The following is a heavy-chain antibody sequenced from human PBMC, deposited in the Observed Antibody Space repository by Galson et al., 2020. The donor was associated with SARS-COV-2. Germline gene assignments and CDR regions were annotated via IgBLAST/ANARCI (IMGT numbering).Heavy chain of an antibody. CDR2: ISAYNGNT. CDR3: TLAAAGFYYFDY. V-gene: IGHV1-18*04. Sequence: GESLKISCKASGYTFTSYGISWVRQAPGQGLEWMGWISAYNGNTNYAQKLQGRVTMTTDTSTSTAYMELRSLRSDDTAVYYCTLAAAGFYYFDYWGQGTLVTVSS. D-gene: IGHD6-13*01. J-gene: IGHJ4*02. CDR1: GYTFTSYG.